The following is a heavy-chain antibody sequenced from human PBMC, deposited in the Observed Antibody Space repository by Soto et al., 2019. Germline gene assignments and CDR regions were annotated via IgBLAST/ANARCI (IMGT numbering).Heavy chain of an antibody. J-gene: IGHJ5*01. CDR2: ISSSTTTI. CDR3: ARETSSYYYDSSAYLGFDF. V-gene: IGHV3-48*02. Sequence: PGGSLRLSCTASGFTFSNFNINWVRQAPGKGLEWISYISSSTTTIFYADSVKGRFTISRDNAKNSLYLQMNSLRDEDTAVYYCARETSSYYYDSSAYLGFDFWAQGTLVTVSS. CDR1: GFTFSNFN. D-gene: IGHD3-22*01.